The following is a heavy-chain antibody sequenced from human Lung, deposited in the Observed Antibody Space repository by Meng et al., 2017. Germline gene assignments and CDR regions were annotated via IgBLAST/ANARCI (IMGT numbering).Heavy chain of an antibody. V-gene: IGHV3-7*01. D-gene: IGHD3-9*01. J-gene: IGHJ4*02. CDR3: TSVSVRILGDDK. Sequence: GGSLRLSCAASGFTFRNYWMNWIRQVPGKGLEWVANINPDGSGQFYVDSVKGRFTISRDNAKNSLSLQMDGLRGEDTAIYYCTSVSVRILGDDKWGQGTLVTVSS. CDR2: INPDGSGQ. CDR1: GFTFRNYW.